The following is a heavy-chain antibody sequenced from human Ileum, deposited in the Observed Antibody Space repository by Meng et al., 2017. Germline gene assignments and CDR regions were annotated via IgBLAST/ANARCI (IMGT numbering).Heavy chain of an antibody. CDR3: ARGHYDKYFDS. CDR1: GGSVNTGSYY. Sequence: GQLKESGPGLVRPSETLSLTCTISGGSVNTGSYYWSWIRQPPGKGLEWIGYMYFSGSTKYNASLKSRVSISVDTSKKQFSLNLTPVTAADTAVYYCARGHYDKYFDSWGQGTLVTVSS. V-gene: IGHV4-61*01. CDR2: MYFSGST. J-gene: IGHJ4*02. D-gene: IGHD3-22*01.